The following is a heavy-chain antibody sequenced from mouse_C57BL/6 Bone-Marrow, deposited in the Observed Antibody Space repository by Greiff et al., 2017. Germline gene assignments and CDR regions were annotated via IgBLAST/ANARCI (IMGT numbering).Heavy chain of an antibody. V-gene: IGHV1-54*01. CDR3: ARRYGSRGYFDV. CDR2: INPGSGGT. CDR1: GYAFTNYL. D-gene: IGHD1-1*01. Sequence: VQLKQSGAELVRPGTSVKVSCKASGYAFTNYLIEWVKQRPGQGLEWIGVINPGSGGTNYNEKFKGKATLTADKSSSTAYMQLSSLTSEDSAVYFCARRYGSRGYFDVWGTGTTVTVSS. J-gene: IGHJ1*03.